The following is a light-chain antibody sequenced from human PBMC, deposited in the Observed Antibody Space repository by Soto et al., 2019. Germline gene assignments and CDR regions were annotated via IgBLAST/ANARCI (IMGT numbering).Light chain of an antibody. CDR1: QSVSSGY. CDR2: GAS. CDR3: QQYDSSPLFT. V-gene: IGKV3-20*01. Sequence: EIVLTQSPGTLSLSTGERATLSCRASQSVSSGYLAWYQQKPGQAPRLLIYGASSRATGIPDRFSGSGSGSDFTLTISRLESEDFAVYYCQQYDSSPLFTFGPGTNVDIK. J-gene: IGKJ3*01.